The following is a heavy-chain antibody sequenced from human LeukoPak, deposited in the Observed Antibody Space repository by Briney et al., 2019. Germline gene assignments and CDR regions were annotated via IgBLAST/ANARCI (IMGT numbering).Heavy chain of an antibody. Sequence: PGRSLRLSCAASGFTFDDYAMHWVRQAPGKGLEWVSGISWNSGSIGYADSVKGRFTISRDNSKNTLYLQMNSLRAEDTAVYYCAKDDEHIIVGATTDPWIWGQGTMVTVSS. CDR1: GFTFDDYA. V-gene: IGHV3-9*01. CDR2: ISWNSGSI. J-gene: IGHJ3*02. D-gene: IGHD1-26*01. CDR3: AKDDEHIIVGATTDPWI.